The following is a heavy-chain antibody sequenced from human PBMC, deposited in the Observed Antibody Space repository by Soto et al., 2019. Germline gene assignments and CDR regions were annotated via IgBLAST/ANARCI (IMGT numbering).Heavy chain of an antibody. J-gene: IGHJ3*02. CDR1: GGSISSGDYF. V-gene: IGHV4-30-4*01. D-gene: IGHD7-27*01. Sequence: QVQLQESGPGLVKPSQTLSLTCTVSGGSISSGDYFWTRFPQPPGKGLEGIGYIYYSGSSYYNPSLQSRADISVDTSNDQLCLWLSCVTVADTAVYYCARDYEHTGVDAFDIWGQGTMVTVSS. CDR3: ARDYEHTGVDAFDI. CDR2: IYYSGSS.